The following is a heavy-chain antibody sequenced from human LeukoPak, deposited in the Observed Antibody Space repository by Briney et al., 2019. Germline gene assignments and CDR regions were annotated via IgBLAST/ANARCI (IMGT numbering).Heavy chain of an antibody. Sequence: GGSLRLSCAASGFTFDDYGMSWVRQVPGKGLEWVSGIKWAGSSTGYADSVKGRFTISRDNAKNCLFLQMNSLRAEDTAVYYCAKDKSTYYFDYWGQGTLVTVSS. CDR1: GFTFDDYG. CDR2: IKWAGSST. V-gene: IGHV3-20*04. J-gene: IGHJ4*02. D-gene: IGHD5/OR15-5a*01. CDR3: AKDKSTYYFDY.